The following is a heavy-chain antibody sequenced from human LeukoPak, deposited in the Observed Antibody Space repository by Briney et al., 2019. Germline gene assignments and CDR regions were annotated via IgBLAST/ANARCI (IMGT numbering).Heavy chain of an antibody. CDR1: GYSIRSGFY. CDR2: MFHSGSR. J-gene: IGHJ4*02. V-gene: IGHV4-38-2*02. Sequence: SETLSLSCAVSGYSIRSGFYWGWIRQPPGKGLEWIASMFHSGSRYYNPSLRSRAVISLDTSKNQFFLKLTSVTAAETAVYYCAREADRPSFQYWGLGALVTVSS. CDR3: AREADRPSFQY.